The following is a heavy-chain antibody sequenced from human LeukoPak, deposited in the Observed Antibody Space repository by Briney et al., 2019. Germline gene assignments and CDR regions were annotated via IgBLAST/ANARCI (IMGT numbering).Heavy chain of an antibody. CDR1: GGSFSGYY. V-gene: IGHV4-34*01. D-gene: IGHD1-26*01. Sequence: PSETLSLTCTVSGGSFSGYYWSWIRQPPGKGLEWIGEINHSGSTNYNPSLKSRVTISVDTSKNQFSLKLSSVTAADTAVYYCARQNSGSYSAYFDYWGQGTLVTVSS. CDR2: INHSGST. J-gene: IGHJ4*02. CDR3: ARQNSGSYSAYFDY.